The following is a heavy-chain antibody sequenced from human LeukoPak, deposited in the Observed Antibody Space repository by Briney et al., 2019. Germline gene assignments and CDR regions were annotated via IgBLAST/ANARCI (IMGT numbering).Heavy chain of an antibody. D-gene: IGHD5-24*01. J-gene: IGHJ5*02. CDR1: GYTFTSYG. Sequence: GASVKVSCKASGYTFTSYGISWVRQAPGQGLEWMGWISAYNGNTNYAQKLQGRVTMTTDTSTSTAYMELSSLRSEDTAVYYCARGMATIFRSTTRFDPWGQGTLVTVSS. CDR2: ISAYNGNT. CDR3: ARGMATIFRSTTRFDP. V-gene: IGHV1-18*01.